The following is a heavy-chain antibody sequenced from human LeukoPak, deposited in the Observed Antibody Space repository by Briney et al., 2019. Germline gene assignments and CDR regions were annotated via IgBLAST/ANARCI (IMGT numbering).Heavy chain of an antibody. V-gene: IGHV3-33*06. CDR2: IWYDGSNK. J-gene: IGHJ4*02. CDR1: GFTFSSYG. D-gene: IGHD1-26*01. CDR3: AKDRSGSYSGAFDY. Sequence: GGSLRLSCAASGFTFSSYGMHWVRQAPGKGLEWVAVIWYDGSNKYYADSVKGRFTISRDNSKNTLYLQMNSLRAEDTAVYYCAKDRSGSYSGAFDYWGQGTLVTVSS.